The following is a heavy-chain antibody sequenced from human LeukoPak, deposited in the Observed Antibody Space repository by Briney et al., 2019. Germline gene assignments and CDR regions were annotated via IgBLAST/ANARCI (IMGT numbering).Heavy chain of an antibody. CDR3: ARIMITVTTSDY. V-gene: IGHV3-48*03. CDR2: IRSSGTTI. D-gene: IGHD4-17*01. CDR1: GFTFSRYE. Sequence: EGSLRLSCAASGFTFSRYEMNWVRQAPGKGLEWPSCIRSSGTTIKYADSVKGRFTISRENAKNSLYLQVNSLRAEDTAVYYCARIMITVTTSDYWGQGTLVTVSS. J-gene: IGHJ4*02.